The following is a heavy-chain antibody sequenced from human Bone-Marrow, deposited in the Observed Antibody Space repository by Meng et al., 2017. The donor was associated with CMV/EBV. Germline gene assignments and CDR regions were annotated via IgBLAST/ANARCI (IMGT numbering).Heavy chain of an antibody. Sequence: SETLSLTCTVSGGSISSGDYYWSWIRQPPGKGLEWIGYIYYSGSTYYNPSLKSRVTISVDTSKNQFSLKLSPVTAADTAVYYCASRAERRWGYYFDYWGQGTLVTVSS. J-gene: IGHJ4*02. D-gene: IGHD1-1*01. V-gene: IGHV4-30-4*08. CDR1: GGSISSGDYY. CDR2: IYYSGST. CDR3: ASRAERRWGYYFDY.